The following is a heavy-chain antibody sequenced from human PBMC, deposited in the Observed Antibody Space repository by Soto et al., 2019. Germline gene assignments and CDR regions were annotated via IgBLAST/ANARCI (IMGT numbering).Heavy chain of an antibody. CDR1: GGSISSSGYY. Sequence: PSETLSLTCTVSGGSISSSGYYWGWIRQPPGKGLEWIGSIYYSGSTNYNPSLKSRVTISVDTSKNQFSLKLSSVTAADTAVYYCARGRFRRGDIVVVPAAILNYYGSGSSIFDYWGQGTLVTVSS. V-gene: IGHV4-39*01. J-gene: IGHJ4*02. CDR2: IYYSGST. D-gene: IGHD2-2*01. CDR3: ARGRFRRGDIVVVPAAILNYYGSGSSIFDY.